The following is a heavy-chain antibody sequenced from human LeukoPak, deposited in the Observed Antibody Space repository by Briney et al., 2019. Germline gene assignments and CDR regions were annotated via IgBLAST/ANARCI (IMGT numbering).Heavy chain of an antibody. CDR1: GYSFVTSD. J-gene: IGHJ4*02. D-gene: IGHD6-19*01. Sequence: ASVKVSCKASGYSFVTSDINWVRQAAGQGLKWKGWMNPLSGNTGYAQKFQGRVTMTRNTSTGTAYMELSSLRSEDTAVYYCVRSLAVDGTRAYWGQGTPVIVSS. CDR2: MNPLSGNT. CDR3: VRSLAVDGTRAY. V-gene: IGHV1-8*02.